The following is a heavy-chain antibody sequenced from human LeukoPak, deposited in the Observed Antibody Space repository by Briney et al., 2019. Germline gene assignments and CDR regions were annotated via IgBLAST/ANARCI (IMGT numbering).Heavy chain of an antibody. CDR1: GYTFTDYS. Sequence: ASVKVSCKASGYTFTDYSMHWVRQAPGQGLEWMGRINPNSGGTNYAQKFQGRVTMTRDTSISTAYMELSRLRPDDTAVYYCAAESVVVNKHYPFFDYWGQGTLVTVSS. J-gene: IGHJ4*02. V-gene: IGHV1-2*06. CDR2: INPNSGGT. D-gene: IGHD3-22*01. CDR3: AAESVVVNKHYPFFDY.